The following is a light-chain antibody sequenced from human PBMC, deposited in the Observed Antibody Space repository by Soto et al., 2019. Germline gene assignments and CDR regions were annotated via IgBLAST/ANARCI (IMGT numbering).Light chain of an antibody. V-gene: IGKV3-15*01. CDR2: GAS. CDR1: QSVSSN. Sequence: EIVMTQSPATLSVSPGERATLSCSASQSVSSNLACYQQKPGQAPRLLIYGASTRATGIPARFSGSGSGTEFTLTISSLQSEDFAVYYCQQYDNWTPWTFGQGTKVEIK. CDR3: QQYDNWTPWT. J-gene: IGKJ1*01.